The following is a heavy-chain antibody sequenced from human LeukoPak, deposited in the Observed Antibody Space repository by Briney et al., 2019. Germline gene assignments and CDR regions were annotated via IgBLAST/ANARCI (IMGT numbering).Heavy chain of an antibody. V-gene: IGHV4-34*01. CDR3: ARVDSSYGYAGGNYFDY. J-gene: IGHJ4*02. CDR1: GGSFSGYY. Sequence: SETLSLTCAVYGGSFSGYYWSWIRQPPGKGLECIGSIYHSGSTYYSPSLKSRVTMSVDTSKNQFSLKLSSVTAADTAVYYCARVDSSYGYAGGNYFDYWGQGILVTVSS. CDR2: IYHSGST. D-gene: IGHD5-18*01.